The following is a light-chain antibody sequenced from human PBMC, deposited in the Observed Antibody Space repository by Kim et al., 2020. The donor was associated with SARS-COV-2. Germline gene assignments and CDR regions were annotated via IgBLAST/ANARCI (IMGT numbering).Light chain of an antibody. CDR1: SSSIGSNF. J-gene: IGLJ1*01. V-gene: IGLV1-47*01. Sequence: ELTQPPSASGTPGQRVTISCSGSSSSIGSNFVYWYQQLPGTAPKVLIYRNNQRPSGSPDRFSGSKSGTSASLAISGLRSEDEADYYCAAWDDSLSGSFVFGTGTKVTVL. CDR2: RNN. CDR3: AAWDDSLSGSFV.